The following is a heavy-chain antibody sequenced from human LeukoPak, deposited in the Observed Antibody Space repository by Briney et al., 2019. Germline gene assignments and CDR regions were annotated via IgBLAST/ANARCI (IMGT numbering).Heavy chain of an antibody. J-gene: IGHJ6*03. V-gene: IGHV4-59*08. D-gene: IGHD3-16*01. CDR3: AVGATHYSMDV. CDR2: IYYSGST. Sequence: RPSETLSLTCTVSGDSIRGYYWSWVRQPPGKGLEWIAYIYYSGSTNYNPSLKSRVTISLDTSKNQFSLTLSSVNAADTAVYYCAVGATHYSMDVWGKGPTVTVSS. CDR1: GDSIRGYY.